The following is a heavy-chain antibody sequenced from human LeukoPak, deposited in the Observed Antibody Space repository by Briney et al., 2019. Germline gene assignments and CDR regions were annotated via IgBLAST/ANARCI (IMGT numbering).Heavy chain of an antibody. D-gene: IGHD5-12*01. CDR3: ARPVATVDWFDP. CDR1: GYTFTNYG. CDR2: ISASNVNT. V-gene: IGHV1-18*01. J-gene: IGHJ5*02. Sequence: ASVKVSCKASGYTFTNYGISWVRQAPGQGLEWMGWISASNVNTNYAQKFQGRVTTTTDTSTSTAYMELRSLRSDDTAVYYCARPVATVDWFDPWGQGTLVTVSS.